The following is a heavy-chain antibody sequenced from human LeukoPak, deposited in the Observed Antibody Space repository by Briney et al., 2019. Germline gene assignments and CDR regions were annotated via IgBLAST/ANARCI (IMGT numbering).Heavy chain of an antibody. CDR2: IYYSGST. D-gene: IGHD3-22*01. J-gene: IGHJ4*02. V-gene: IGHV4-30-4*08. Sequence: PQTLSLTCTVSGGSISSGDYYWSWVRQPPGKGLEWIGYIYYSGSTYYNPSLKSRVTISVDTSKNQFSLKLSSVTAADTAVYYCARGVYDSSGYWADYWGQGTLVTVSS. CDR1: GGSISSGDYY. CDR3: ARGVYDSSGYWADY.